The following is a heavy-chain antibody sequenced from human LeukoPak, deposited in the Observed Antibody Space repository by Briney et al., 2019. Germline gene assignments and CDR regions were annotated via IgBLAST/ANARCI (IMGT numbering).Heavy chain of an antibody. Sequence: GGSLRLSCAASGFTFNNNAMNWVRQAPGKGLEWVSSISGGGETTHYADSAKGRFTISRDNSQDTLYLQMNSLRAEDTAVYYCARDYADYVGYFFFDYWGQGTLVTVSS. V-gene: IGHV3-23*01. CDR3: ARDYADYVGYFFFDY. D-gene: IGHD4-17*01. CDR1: GFTFNNNA. J-gene: IGHJ4*02. CDR2: ISGGGETT.